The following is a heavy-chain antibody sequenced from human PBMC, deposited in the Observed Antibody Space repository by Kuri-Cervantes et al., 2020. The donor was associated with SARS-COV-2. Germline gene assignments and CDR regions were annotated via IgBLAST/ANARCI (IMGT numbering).Heavy chain of an antibody. Sequence: ASVKVSCKASGYTFTGYYMHWVRQAPGQGLEWMGWINPNSGGTNYAQKLQGRVTMTRDTSISTAYMELSRLRSDDTAVYYCAGIPSTIFGVVIGGLDVWGKGTTGTVSS. J-gene: IGHJ6*04. CDR3: AGIPSTIFGVVIGGLDV. CDR2: INPNSGGT. D-gene: IGHD3-3*01. V-gene: IGHV1-2*02. CDR1: GYTFTGYY.